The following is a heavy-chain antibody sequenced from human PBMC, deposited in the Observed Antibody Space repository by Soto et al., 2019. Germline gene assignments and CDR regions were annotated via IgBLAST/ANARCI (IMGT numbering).Heavy chain of an antibody. CDR1: GFSLTTSGVG. CDR2: IYWDDDK. Sequence: QITLKESGPTLVKPTQALTLTCTFSGFSLTTSGVGVGWIRQPPGKALEWLALIYWDDDKRYSPSLRTRLTITEDASKSQVVLTMTNMDPVDTATYYCARIKTISHFDIWGQGTLVTVSS. J-gene: IGHJ4*02. CDR3: ARIKTISHFDI. V-gene: IGHV2-5*02. D-gene: IGHD1-20*01.